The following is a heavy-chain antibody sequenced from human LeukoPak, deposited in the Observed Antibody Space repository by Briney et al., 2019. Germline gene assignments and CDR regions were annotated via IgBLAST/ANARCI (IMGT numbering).Heavy chain of an antibody. CDR2: TYYRSKWYY. J-gene: IGHJ4*02. Sequence: KPSQTLSLTCGISGDSVSSNSATWNWIRQSPARGLEWLGRTYYRSKWYYEYAVSLQGRITIDPDTSNNQFSLQLDSVTPEDTALYYCARGFSVAALDYWAQGNLVTVSS. CDR1: GDSVSSNSAT. V-gene: IGHV6-1*01. CDR3: ARGFSVAALDY. D-gene: IGHD6-19*01.